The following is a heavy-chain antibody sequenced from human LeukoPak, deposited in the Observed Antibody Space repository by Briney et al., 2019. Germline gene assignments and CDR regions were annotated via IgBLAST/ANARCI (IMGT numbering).Heavy chain of an antibody. Sequence: GGSLRLSCAASGFTFSSYGMHWVRQAPGKGLEWVAVIWYDGSNKYYADSVKGRFTISRDNSKNTLYLQMNSLRAEDTAVYYCAREPRASWYYFDYWGQGTLVTVSS. J-gene: IGHJ4*02. D-gene: IGHD2-8*01. CDR1: GFTFSSYG. CDR3: AREPRASWYYFDY. CDR2: IWYDGSNK. V-gene: IGHV3-33*01.